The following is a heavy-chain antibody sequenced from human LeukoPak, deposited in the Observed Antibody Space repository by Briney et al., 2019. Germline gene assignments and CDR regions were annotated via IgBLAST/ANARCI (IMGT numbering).Heavy chain of an antibody. V-gene: IGHV4-59*01. J-gene: IGHJ4*02. CDR3: ARGAGFWSGYSY. CDR1: GGSISSYY. Sequence: SETLSLTCTVSGGSISSYYWSWLRQPPGKGLEWIGYIYYSGSTNYNPSLKSRVTISVDTSKSRFSLKLSSVTAADAAVYYGARGAGFWSGYSYWGQGTLVTVSS. D-gene: IGHD3-3*01. CDR2: IYYSGST.